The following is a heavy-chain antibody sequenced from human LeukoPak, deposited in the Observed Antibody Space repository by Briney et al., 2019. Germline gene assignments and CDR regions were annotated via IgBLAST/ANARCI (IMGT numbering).Heavy chain of an antibody. J-gene: IGHJ4*02. CDR3: AKDRGFSFASGSSELEY. CDR1: GFTVSSHY. Sequence: GGSLRLSCAVSGFTVSSHYMYWVRQAAGKGLEWVSALYSSGDTYYADSVRGRFAISRDISKNTLHLQMNNLRAEDTAVYYCAKDRGFSFASGSSELEYWGQGTLVTVSS. V-gene: IGHV3-53*01. D-gene: IGHD3-10*01. CDR2: LYSSGDT.